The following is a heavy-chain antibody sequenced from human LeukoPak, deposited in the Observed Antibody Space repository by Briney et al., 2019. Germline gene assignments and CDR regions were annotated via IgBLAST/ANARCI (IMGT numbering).Heavy chain of an antibody. V-gene: IGHV4-34*01. CDR3: ARGRVYGSGSSFLFLYYFDY. CDR1: GGSFSGYY. CDR2: INHSGST. J-gene: IGHJ4*02. Sequence: SETLSLTCAVYGGSFSGYYWSWIRQPPGKGLEWIGEINHSGSTNYNPSLKSRVTISVDTSKNQFSLKLSSVTAADTAVYYCARGRVYGSGSSFLFLYYFDYWGQGTLVTVSS. D-gene: IGHD3-10*01.